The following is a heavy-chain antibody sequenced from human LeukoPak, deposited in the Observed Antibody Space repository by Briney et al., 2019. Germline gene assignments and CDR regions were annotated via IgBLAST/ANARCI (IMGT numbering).Heavy chain of an antibody. CDR1: GGSISNRNYY. CDR3: ARLVGGYDYHDY. CDR2: IYYSGST. J-gene: IGHJ4*02. Sequence: SETLSLTCTVSGGSISNRNYYWAWIRQPPGKGLEWIGNIYYSGSTYYNASLNSRISMSIDTSKNQFSLRLSSVTAADTAVYYCARLVGGYDYHDYWGQGTLVTVSS. D-gene: IGHD5-12*01. V-gene: IGHV4-39*01.